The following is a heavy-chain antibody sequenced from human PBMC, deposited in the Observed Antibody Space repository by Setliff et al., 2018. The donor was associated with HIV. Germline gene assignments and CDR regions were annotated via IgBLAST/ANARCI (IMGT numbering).Heavy chain of an antibody. CDR1: GFTFEDYG. V-gene: IGHV3-20*04. Sequence: GGSLRLSCAVSGFTFEDYGMSWVRQAPGKGLEWVPGINWNGGSTGYVDSVKGRFTISRDNAKNSLYLQMNSLRAEDMALYYCVRDKWLVPDTFDIWGQGTMVTVSS. CDR2: INWNGGST. J-gene: IGHJ3*02. CDR3: VRDKWLVPDTFDI. D-gene: IGHD6-19*01.